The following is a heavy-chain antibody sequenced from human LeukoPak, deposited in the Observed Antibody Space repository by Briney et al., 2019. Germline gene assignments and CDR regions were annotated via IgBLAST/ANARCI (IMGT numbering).Heavy chain of an antibody. V-gene: IGHV1-8*03. J-gene: IGHJ5*02. D-gene: IGHD3-16*01. CDR2: MNPNSGNT. Sequence: ASVKVSCKASGYTFTSYDINWVRQATGQGLEWMGWMNPNSGNTGYAQKFQGRVTITRNTSISTAYMELSSLRSEDTAVYNCARARISYVWGSYLFDPWGQGTLVTVSS. CDR3: ARARISYVWGSYLFDP. CDR1: GYTFTSYD.